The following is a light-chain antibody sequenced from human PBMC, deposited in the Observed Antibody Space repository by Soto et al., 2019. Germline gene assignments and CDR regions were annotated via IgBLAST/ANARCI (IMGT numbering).Light chain of an antibody. CDR1: SSDIGGYTY. Sequence: QSVLTQPPSASGSPGQSVTISCTGTSSDIGGYTYVSWYQHHPGKAPKLMIYEVNKRPSGGPDRFSGSKSGNTASLTVSGLQAEDEADYYCTSFAGSNSYVFGTGTKVTVL. CDR3: TSFAGSNSYV. J-gene: IGLJ1*01. CDR2: EVN. V-gene: IGLV2-8*01.